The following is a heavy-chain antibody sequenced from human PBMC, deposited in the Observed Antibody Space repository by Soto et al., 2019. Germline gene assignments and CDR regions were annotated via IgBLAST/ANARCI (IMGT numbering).Heavy chain of an antibody. Sequence: QVQLQESGPGLVKPSETLSLTCTVSGGSISSYYCSWIRQPPGKGLEWIGYIYYSGSTNYNPSLKSRLTISVDTSKNQFSLKLSSVTAADTAVYYCARGYTSGYDNDAFDIWGQGTMVTVSS. CDR1: GGSISSYY. D-gene: IGHD5-12*01. J-gene: IGHJ3*02. CDR3: ARGYTSGYDNDAFDI. V-gene: IGHV4-59*01. CDR2: IYYSGST.